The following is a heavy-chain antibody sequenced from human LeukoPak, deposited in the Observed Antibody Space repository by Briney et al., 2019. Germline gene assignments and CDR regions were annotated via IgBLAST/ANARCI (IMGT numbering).Heavy chain of an antibody. CDR3: ARVAVWMAVADFDY. Sequence: PGGSLRLSCAASGFTFSSYWMSWVRQAPGKGLEWVANIKQDGSEKYYVDSVKVRFTISRDNAKNSLYLQMNSLRAEDTAVYYCARVAVWMAVADFDYWGQGTLVTVSS. J-gene: IGHJ4*02. CDR1: GFTFSSYW. V-gene: IGHV3-7*01. CDR2: IKQDGSEK. D-gene: IGHD6-19*01.